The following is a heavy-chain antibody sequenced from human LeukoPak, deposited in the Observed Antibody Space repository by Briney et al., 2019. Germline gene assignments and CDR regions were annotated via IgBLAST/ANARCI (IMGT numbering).Heavy chain of an antibody. J-gene: IGHJ6*04. Sequence: ASVKVSCKASGYTFTSYGISWVRQAPGQGLEWMGWISAYNGNTNYAQKLLGRVTMTTDTSTSTAYMELRSLRSDDTAVYYCARDHEFGETDNVYYGMDVWGKGTTVTVSS. CDR1: GYTFTSYG. V-gene: IGHV1-18*04. CDR3: ARDHEFGETDNVYYGMDV. CDR2: ISAYNGNT. D-gene: IGHD3-10*01.